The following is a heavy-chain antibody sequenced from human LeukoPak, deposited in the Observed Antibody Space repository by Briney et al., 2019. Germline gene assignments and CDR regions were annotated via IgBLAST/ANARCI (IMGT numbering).Heavy chain of an antibody. V-gene: IGHV3-69-1*01. CDR1: GFTFSSYA. D-gene: IGHD2-2*01. J-gene: IGHJ5*02. CDR3: GREDCNNVRCYGASDA. CDR2: ISSNNNI. Sequence: GGSLRLSCVGSGFTFSSYAMNWVRQAPGKGLEWVSSISSNNNIYYADSVKGRFTISRDNAKNSPSLHMNSLRGEDTAVYYCGREDCNNVRCYGASDAWGQGTLVTVSS.